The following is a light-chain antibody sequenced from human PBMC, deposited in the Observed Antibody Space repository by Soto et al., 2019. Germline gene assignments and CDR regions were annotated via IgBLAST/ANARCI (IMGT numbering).Light chain of an antibody. CDR3: QKCNSAPFT. V-gene: IGKV1-27*01. J-gene: IGKJ3*01. Sequence: TQMTQSPSSLSASVGDRVTITCRASQGIYNYLAWYQKKPGKVPKILIYAAFSLVSGVPSRFSGSGSGTDFTLTISSLQPEDVATYYCQKCNSAPFTFGPGTKVDIK. CDR2: AAF. CDR1: QGIYNY.